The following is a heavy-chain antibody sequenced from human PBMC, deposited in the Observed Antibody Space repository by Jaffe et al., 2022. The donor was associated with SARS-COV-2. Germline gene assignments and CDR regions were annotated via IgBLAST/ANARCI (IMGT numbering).Heavy chain of an antibody. J-gene: IGHJ2*01. V-gene: IGHV1-8*01. CDR1: GYTFTSYD. D-gene: IGHD3-10*01. CDR3: ARGRYGSGSYSASDWYFDL. CDR2: MNPNSGNT. Sequence: QVQLVQSGAEVKKPGASVKVSCKASGYTFTSYDINWVRQATGQGLEWMGWMNPNSGNTGYAQKFQGRVTMTRNTSISTAYMELSSLRSEDTAVYYCARGRYGSGSYSASDWYFDLWGRGTLVTVSS.